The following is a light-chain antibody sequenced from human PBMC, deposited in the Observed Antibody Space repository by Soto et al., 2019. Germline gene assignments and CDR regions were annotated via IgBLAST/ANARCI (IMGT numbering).Light chain of an antibody. CDR2: GAS. Sequence: EIVLTQSPGTLSLSPGERATLSCRASQSVSSIYLAWYQQKPGQAPRLLIYGASSRATGIPDRFSGSGSGTDVTLTISRLEPEDFAVYYCQQYGSSPLTFGGGTKVEIK. J-gene: IGKJ4*01. CDR1: QSVSSIY. V-gene: IGKV3-20*01. CDR3: QQYGSSPLT.